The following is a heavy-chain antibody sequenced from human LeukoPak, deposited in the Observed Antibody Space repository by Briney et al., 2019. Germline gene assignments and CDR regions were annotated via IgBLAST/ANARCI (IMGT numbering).Heavy chain of an antibody. V-gene: IGHV4-34*01. CDR2: INHSGST. D-gene: IGHD3-22*01. Sequence: PSETLSLTCAVHGGSFSGYYWSWIRQPPGKGLEWIGEINHSGSTNYNPSPKSRVTISVDTSKNQFSLKLSSVTAADTAVYYCASGSVYYYDSSGYLYYFDYWGQGTLVTVSS. CDR3: ASGSVYYYDSSGYLYYFDY. J-gene: IGHJ4*02. CDR1: GGSFSGYY.